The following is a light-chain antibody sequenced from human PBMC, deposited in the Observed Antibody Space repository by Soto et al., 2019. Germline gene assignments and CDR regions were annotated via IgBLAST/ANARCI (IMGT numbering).Light chain of an antibody. Sequence: AIQLTQSPPPLSASVGDRVTITCRASQGIRNDLAWYQQKPGKAPELLIFAASNLQSGVPSRFSGSGSGTDFTLTISSLQPEDFATYYCLQDYNYPFTFGGGTKVEIK. CDR2: AAS. V-gene: IGKV1-6*01. CDR3: LQDYNYPFT. J-gene: IGKJ4*01. CDR1: QGIRND.